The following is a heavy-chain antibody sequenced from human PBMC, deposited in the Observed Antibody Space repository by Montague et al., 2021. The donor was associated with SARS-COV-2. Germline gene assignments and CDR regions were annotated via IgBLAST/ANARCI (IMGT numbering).Heavy chain of an antibody. CDR1: GDSVSSSDHY. CDR3: ARRRLREDYFDF. J-gene: IGHJ4*02. D-gene: IGHD4-17*01. V-gene: IGHV4-39*01. Sequence: SEALSLTCTVSGDSVSSSDHYWGWNRQPPGKGLEWHGNDYYSGYTYYNPSVKGRVTISIDASKNQFSLKLNSLTATDTAIYHCARRRLREDYFDFWGQGTLLTVSS. CDR2: DYYSGYT.